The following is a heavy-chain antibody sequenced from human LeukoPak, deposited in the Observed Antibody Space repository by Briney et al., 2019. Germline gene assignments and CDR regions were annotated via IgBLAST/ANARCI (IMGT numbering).Heavy chain of an antibody. V-gene: IGHV4-61*02. D-gene: IGHD1-20*01. Sequence: SETLSLTCTVSGGSISSGSYYWSWIRQPAGKGLEWIGRIYTSGTTNYNPSLKSRVTVSVDTSQNQFSLKLSSVTAADMAVYYCARDDSANWDDVNKAFDIWGQGTMVTVSS. CDR1: GGSISSGSYY. J-gene: IGHJ3*02. CDR3: ARDDSANWDDVNKAFDI. CDR2: IYTSGTT.